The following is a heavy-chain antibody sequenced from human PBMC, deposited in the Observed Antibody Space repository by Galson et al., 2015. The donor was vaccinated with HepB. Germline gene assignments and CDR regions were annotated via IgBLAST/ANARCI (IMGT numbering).Heavy chain of an antibody. CDR2: ISDSGGST. J-gene: IGHJ4*02. Sequence: SLRLSCAASGFTFSSYAMSWVRQAPGKGLEWVAAISDSGGSTYYADSVKGRFTISRDNSKNTLYLQMNSLRAEDTAVYYCAKEFYDILTGGYSNPSRKKKVSGWYGDRFDYWGQGTLVTVSS. D-gene: IGHD3-9*01. CDR1: GFTFSSYA. CDR3: AKEFYDILTGGYSNPSRKKKVSGWYGDRFDY. V-gene: IGHV3-23*01.